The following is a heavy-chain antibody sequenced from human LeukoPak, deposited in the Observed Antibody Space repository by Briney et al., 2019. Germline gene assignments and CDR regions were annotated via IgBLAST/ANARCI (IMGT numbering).Heavy chain of an antibody. CDR2: ISSNGGST. J-gene: IGHJ4*02. Sequence: PGGSLRLSCAASGFTFSSYAMHWVRQAPGKGLEYVSAISSNGGSTYYANSVKGRFTISRDNSKNTLYLQMGSLRAEDMAVYYCARSRIVGATPFDYWGQGTLVTVSS. V-gene: IGHV3-64*01. D-gene: IGHD1-26*01. CDR3: ARSRIVGATPFDY. CDR1: GFTFSSYA.